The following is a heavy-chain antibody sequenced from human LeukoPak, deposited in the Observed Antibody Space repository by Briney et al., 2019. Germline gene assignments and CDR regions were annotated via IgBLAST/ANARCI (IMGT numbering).Heavy chain of an antibody. CDR2: IDGPSDSI. J-gene: IGHJ4*02. D-gene: IGHD1-1*01. V-gene: IGHV3-21*06. CDR1: GFIFSKYA. Sequence: GGSLRLSCAASGFIFSKYAMEWVRQAPGKGLEWVSSIDGPSDSIYYADSVKGRFTISRDDAKNSVYLQMNSLRAEDTGIYYCARLVCTTIPCYGKFYSDYWGQGTLVPVAS. CDR3: ARLVCTTIPCYGKFYSDY.